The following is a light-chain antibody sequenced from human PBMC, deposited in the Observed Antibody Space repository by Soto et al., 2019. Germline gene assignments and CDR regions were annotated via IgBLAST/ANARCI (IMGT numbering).Light chain of an antibody. J-gene: IGKJ1*01. CDR3: QQYGYSRT. CDR1: QTLSSRH. Sequence: EIVLTQSPGTLSLSPGERATLSCRASQTLSSRHLAWYQQKPGQAPRLLIYGSSSGATDIPDRFSGSGSGTDFTLTISTLEPEDFAIYYCQQYGYSRTFGQGTKVDIK. V-gene: IGKV3-20*01. CDR2: GSS.